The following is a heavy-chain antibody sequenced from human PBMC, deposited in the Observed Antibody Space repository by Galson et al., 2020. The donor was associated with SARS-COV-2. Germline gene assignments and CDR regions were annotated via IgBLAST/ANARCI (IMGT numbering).Heavy chain of an antibody. J-gene: IGHJ4*02. D-gene: IGHD5-12*01. CDR3: AREMATNPFYFDY. CDR1: GFTFSSYR. Sequence: GESLKISCAASGFTFSSYRMNWVRQAPGKGLEWVSSISGSSSYIYYADSVKGRFTISRDNAKNSLYLQMNSLRAEDTAVYYCAREMATNPFYFDYWGQGTLVTVSS. CDR2: ISGSSSYI. V-gene: IGHV3-21*01.